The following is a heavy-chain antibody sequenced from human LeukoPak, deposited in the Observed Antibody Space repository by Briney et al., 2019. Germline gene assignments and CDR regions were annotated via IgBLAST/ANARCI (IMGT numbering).Heavy chain of an antibody. CDR1: GGSISSGCYY. CDR3: ARASEYQLLYYYYYYMDV. CDR2: IYYSGST. V-gene: IGHV4-31*03. D-gene: IGHD2-2*01. J-gene: IGHJ6*03. Sequence: PSETLSLTCTVFGGSISSGCYYWSWIRQHPGKGLEWIGYIYYSGSTYYNPSLKSRVTISVDTSKNQFSLKLSSVTAADTAVYYCARASEYQLLYYYYYYMDVWGKGTTVTVSS.